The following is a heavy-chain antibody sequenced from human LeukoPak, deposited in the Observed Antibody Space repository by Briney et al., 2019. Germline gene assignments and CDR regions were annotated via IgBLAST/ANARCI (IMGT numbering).Heavy chain of an antibody. CDR1: GFTFSSYA. CDR3: AKSCCITIFGVVEHNWFDP. CDR2: ISGSGGST. J-gene: IGHJ5*02. D-gene: IGHD3-3*01. V-gene: IGHV3-23*01. Sequence: GSLRLSRAASGFTFSSYAMSWVRQAPGKGLEWVSAISGSGGSTYYADSVKGRFTISRDNSKNTLYLQMNSLRAEDTAVYYCAKSCCITIFGVVEHNWFDPWGQGTLVTVSS.